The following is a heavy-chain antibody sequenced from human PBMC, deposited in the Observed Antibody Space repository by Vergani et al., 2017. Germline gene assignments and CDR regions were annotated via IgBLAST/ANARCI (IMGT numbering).Heavy chain of an antibody. J-gene: IGHJ4*02. Sequence: EVQLLESGGGLAQPGGSLRLSCAASGFTFSSFAMSWVRQAPGKGLEWVSSISYSGATTYYADSVKGRFTISRDTSTNMLYLQMNSLRADDTAIYYCAKDKNCNGGWCRDYLGPGTLV. D-gene: IGHD2-8*02. CDR3: AKDKNCNGGWCRDY. CDR1: GFTFSSFA. CDR2: ISYSGATT. V-gene: IGHV3-23*01.